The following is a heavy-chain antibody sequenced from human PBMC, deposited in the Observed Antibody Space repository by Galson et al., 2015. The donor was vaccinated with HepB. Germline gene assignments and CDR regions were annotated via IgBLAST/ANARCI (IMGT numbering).Heavy chain of an antibody. J-gene: IGHJ4*02. V-gene: IGHV4-61*01. CDR1: GGSVSSGSYY. D-gene: IGHD3-16*02. Sequence: LSLTCTVSGGSVSSGSYYWSWIRQPPGKGLEWIGYIYYSGSTNYNPSLKSRVTISVDTSKNQFSLKLSSVTAADTAVYYCARDQDDVWGSYPGYWGQGTLVTVSS. CDR2: IYYSGST. CDR3: ARDQDDVWGSYPGY.